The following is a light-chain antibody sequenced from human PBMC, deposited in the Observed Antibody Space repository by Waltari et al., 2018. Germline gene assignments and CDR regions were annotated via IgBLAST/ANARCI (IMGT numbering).Light chain of an antibody. CDR1: WSNLRAGYA. CDR2: GVN. Sequence: QSVLTQPPSVSGAPGQRVTISCTGIWSNLRAGYAVHWYQQLPGKAPPLLVYGVNTRPPGVPDRFFGSKSGTSASLAIPGLQPEDEADYYCQSYDTSLGVVFGGGTKLTVL. V-gene: IGLV1-40*01. CDR3: QSYDTSLGVV. J-gene: IGLJ2*01.